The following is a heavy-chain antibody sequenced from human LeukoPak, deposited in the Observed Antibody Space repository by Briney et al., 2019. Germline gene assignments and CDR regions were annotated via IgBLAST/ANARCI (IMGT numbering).Heavy chain of an antibody. CDR1: GFTFSSYS. V-gene: IGHV3-21*04. D-gene: IGHD2/OR15-2a*01. CDR3: AKGESKDYLNYFDYLNYFDH. J-gene: IGHJ4*02. Sequence: GGSLRLSCAASGFTFSSYSMNWVRQAPGKGLEWVSFISSSSSYIYYADSVKGRFTISRDNSKNTLSLQMNSLRAEDTAIYYCAKGESKDYLNYFDYLNYFDHWGQGALVTVSS. CDR2: ISSSSSYI.